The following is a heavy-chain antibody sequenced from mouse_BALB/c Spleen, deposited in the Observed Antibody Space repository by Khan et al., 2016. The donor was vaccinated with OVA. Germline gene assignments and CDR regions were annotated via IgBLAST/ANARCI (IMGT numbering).Heavy chain of an antibody. CDR3: ARLGPGFAY. D-gene: IGHD4-1*01. CDR1: GYSITSDYA. V-gene: IGHV3-2*02. J-gene: IGHJ3*01. CDR2: IGYSGST. Sequence: EVQLQESGPGLVKPSQSLSLTCTVTGYSITSDYAWNWIRQFPGNKLEWMGYIGYSGSTSYNPSLKSRISITRGTSKNQFFLQLNSVTTEDTATYYCARLGPGFAYWGQGTLVTVSA.